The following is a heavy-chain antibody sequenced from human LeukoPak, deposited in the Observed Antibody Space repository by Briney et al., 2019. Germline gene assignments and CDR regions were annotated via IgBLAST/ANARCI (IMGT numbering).Heavy chain of an antibody. V-gene: IGHV4-59*12. Sequence: SETLSLTCTVSGGSISSYYWSWIRQPPGKGLEWIGYIYYSGSTNYNPSLKSRVTISVDTSKNQFSLKLSSVTAADMAVYYCARDGHYDSSDSWTGSDLDYWGQGTLVTVSS. D-gene: IGHD3-22*01. J-gene: IGHJ4*02. CDR2: IYYSGST. CDR1: GGSISSYY. CDR3: ARDGHYDSSDSWTGSDLDY.